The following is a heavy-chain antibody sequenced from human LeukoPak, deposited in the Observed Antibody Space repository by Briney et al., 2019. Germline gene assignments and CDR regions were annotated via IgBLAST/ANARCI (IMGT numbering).Heavy chain of an antibody. CDR2: IKHDGSEK. J-gene: IGHJ4*02. D-gene: IGHD3-3*01. CDR1: GFTFSGYW. Sequence: PGGSLRLSCAASGFTFSGYWMSRVRQAPGKGLEWVANIKHDGSEKYYVDSVKGRFTISRDNAKNSLYLQMNSLRAEDTAVYYCARDLTIFGVLGFDYWGQGTLVTVSS. CDR3: ARDLTIFGVLGFDY. V-gene: IGHV3-7*01.